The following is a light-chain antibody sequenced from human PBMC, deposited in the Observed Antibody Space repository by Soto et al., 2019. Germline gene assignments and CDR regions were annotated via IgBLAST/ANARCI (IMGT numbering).Light chain of an antibody. CDR1: SSNIGSNT. Sequence: QSVLTQPPSASGTPGQRVTISCSGSSSNIGSNTVNSYQQLPGTAPKLLIYSNNQRPSGVPDRFSGSKSGTSASLAISGLQSEDEAEYYCAAWDDSLDGVVFGGGTKLTVL. CDR2: SNN. J-gene: IGLJ2*01. V-gene: IGLV1-44*01. CDR3: AAWDDSLDGVV.